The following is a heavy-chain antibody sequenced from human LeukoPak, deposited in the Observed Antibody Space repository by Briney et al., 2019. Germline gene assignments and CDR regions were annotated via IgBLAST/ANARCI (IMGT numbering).Heavy chain of an antibody. CDR1: GGSISSHY. Sequence: PSETLSLTCTVSGGSISSHYWSWIRQPPGKGLEWIGYIYYSGSTNYNPSLKSRVTISVDTSKNQFSLKLSSVTAADTAVYYCARGAAYYYDSSGYPSPYYYYYMDVWGKGTTVTVSS. D-gene: IGHD3-22*01. J-gene: IGHJ6*03. CDR2: IYYSGST. V-gene: IGHV4-59*11. CDR3: ARGAAYYYDSSGYPSPYYYYYMDV.